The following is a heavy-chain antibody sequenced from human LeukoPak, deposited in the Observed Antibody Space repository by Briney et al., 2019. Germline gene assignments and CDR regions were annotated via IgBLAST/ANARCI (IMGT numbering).Heavy chain of an antibody. CDR2: ISWNSGSL. D-gene: IGHD6-13*01. V-gene: IGHV3-9*01. J-gene: IGHJ4*02. CDR3: AKDIEYSSSWYIDY. CDR1: GFTFDDYA. Sequence: GGSLRLSCAASGFTFDDYAMHWVRQAPGKGLEWVSGISWNSGSLGYADSVKGRFTISRDNAKNSLYLQMNSLRAEDTALYYCAKDIEYSSSWYIDYWGQGTVVTVSS.